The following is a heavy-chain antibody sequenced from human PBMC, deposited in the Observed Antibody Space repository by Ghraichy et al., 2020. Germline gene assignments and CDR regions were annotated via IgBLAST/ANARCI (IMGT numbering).Heavy chain of an antibody. J-gene: IGHJ4*02. D-gene: IGHD2-2*01. CDR3: ARGPIVVVPEFDY. CDR1: GFTFSSYG. V-gene: IGHV3-33*01. CDR2: IWYDGSNK. Sequence: GGSLRLSCAASGFTFSSYGMHWVRQAPGKGLEWVAVIWYDGSNKYYADSVKGRFTISRDNSKNTLYLQMNSLRAEDTAVYYCARGPIVVVPEFDYWGQGTLVTVSS.